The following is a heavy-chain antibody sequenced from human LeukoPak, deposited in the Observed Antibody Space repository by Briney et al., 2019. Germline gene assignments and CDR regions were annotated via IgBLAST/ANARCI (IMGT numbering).Heavy chain of an antibody. V-gene: IGHV4-31*03. Sequence: SQTLSLTCTVSGGSISSGGYYWSWICQHPGKGLEWIGYIYFSGSTYYNPSLKSRVTMSVDTSRNQFSLKLSSVTAADTAVYYCARGQYHLLYWYFDLWGRGTLVTVSS. CDR2: IYFSGST. D-gene: IGHD2-2*01. CDR1: GGSISSGGYY. J-gene: IGHJ2*01. CDR3: ARGQYHLLYWYFDL.